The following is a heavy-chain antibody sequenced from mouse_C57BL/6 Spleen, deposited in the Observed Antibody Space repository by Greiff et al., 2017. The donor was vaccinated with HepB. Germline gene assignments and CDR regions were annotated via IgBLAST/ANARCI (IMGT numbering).Heavy chain of an antibody. CDR2: INYDGSST. V-gene: IGHV5-16*01. CDR3: ARDRGYYGSSPYWYFDV. CDR1: GFTFSDYY. D-gene: IGHD1-1*01. Sequence: EVMLVESEGGLVQPGRSMKLSCTASGFTFSDYYMAWVRQVPEKGLEWVANINYDGSSTYYLDSLKSRFIISRDNAKNILYLQMSSLKSEDTATYYCARDRGYYGSSPYWYFDVWGTGTTVTVSS. J-gene: IGHJ1*03.